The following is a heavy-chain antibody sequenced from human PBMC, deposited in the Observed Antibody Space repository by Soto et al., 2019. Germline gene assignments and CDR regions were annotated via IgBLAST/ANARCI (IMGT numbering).Heavy chain of an antibody. CDR1: GFTFSDHS. CDR2: SSNKAKSYTT. J-gene: IGHJ1*01. Sequence: EVQLVESGGGLVQPGGSLRLSCAVSGFTFSDHSMDWVRQAPGKGLEWVGRSSNKAKSYTTEYAASVKGRFTISRDDSKNTLYLQMDSLKTEDTAVYYCARVYHWNRANYFQHWGQGTLVTVSS. D-gene: IGHD1-20*01. CDR3: ARVYHWNRANYFQH. V-gene: IGHV3-72*01.